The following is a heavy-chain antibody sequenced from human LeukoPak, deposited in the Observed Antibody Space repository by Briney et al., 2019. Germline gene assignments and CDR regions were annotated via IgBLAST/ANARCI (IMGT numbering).Heavy chain of an antibody. CDR3: AALFWSGYYDAFDI. V-gene: IGHV4-34*01. CDR2: INHSGST. Sequence: KPSETLSLTCAVYGGSFSGYYWSWIRQPPGKGLEWIGEINHSGSTNYNPSLKSRVTISVDTSKNQFSLKLSSVTAADTAVYYCAALFWSGYYDAFDIWGQGTMVTVSS. J-gene: IGHJ3*02. D-gene: IGHD3-3*01. CDR1: GGSFSGYY.